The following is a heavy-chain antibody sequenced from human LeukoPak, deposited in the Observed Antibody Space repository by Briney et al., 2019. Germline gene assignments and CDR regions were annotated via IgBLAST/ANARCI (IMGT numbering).Heavy chain of an antibody. CDR2: ISYDGSNK. D-gene: IGHD6-13*01. CDR1: GFTFSSYA. Sequence: GGSLRLSCAASGFTFSSYAMHWVRQAPGKGLEWVAVISYDGSNKYYADSVKGRFTISRDIAKNSLYLQMNSLRAEDTAVYYCARMSSSSWGSFDYWGQGTLVTVSS. J-gene: IGHJ4*02. CDR3: ARMSSSSWGSFDY. V-gene: IGHV3-30-3*01.